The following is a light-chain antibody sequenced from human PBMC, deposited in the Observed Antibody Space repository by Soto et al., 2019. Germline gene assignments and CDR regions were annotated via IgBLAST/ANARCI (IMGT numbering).Light chain of an antibody. CDR3: CSYTSSSTWV. Sequence: QSALTQPASGSGSPGQSIAISCTGTSSDVGAYNYVSWYQQHPGKAPKLMSYEVSNRPSGVSNRFSGSKSGNTASLTISGPQAEDEAEYYCCSYTSSSTWVFGGGTQPTVL. V-gene: IGLV2-14*01. J-gene: IGLJ7*01. CDR1: SSDVGAYNY. CDR2: EVS.